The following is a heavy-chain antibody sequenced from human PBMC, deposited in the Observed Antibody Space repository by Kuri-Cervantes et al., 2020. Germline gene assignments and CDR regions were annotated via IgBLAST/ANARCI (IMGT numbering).Heavy chain of an antibody. CDR2: IIPIFDSR. CDR3: ARDLQRRSITMIVVVNSAFDI. V-gene: IGHV1-69*13. D-gene: IGHD3-22*01. Sequence: SVKVSCKASGDNFNYYSISWVRQAPGQGLEWMGSIIPIFDSRRYAQKFQGRVTITADESTSTAYMELSSLRSEDTAVYYCARDLQRRSITMIVVVNSAFDIWGQGTMVTVSS. CDR1: GDNFNYYS. J-gene: IGHJ3*02.